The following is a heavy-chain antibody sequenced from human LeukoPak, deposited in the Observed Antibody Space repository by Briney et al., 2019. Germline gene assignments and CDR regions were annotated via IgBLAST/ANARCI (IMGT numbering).Heavy chain of an antibody. CDR2: IYYSGST. D-gene: IGHD3-3*01. CDR3: ATRITIFGVVTEY. V-gene: IGHV4-39*07. CDR1: GGSISSSSYY. J-gene: IGHJ4*02. Sequence: SETLSLTCTVSGGSISSSSYYWGWIRQPPGKGLEWIGSIYYSGSTYYNPSLKSRDTISVDTSKNQFSLKLSSVTAADTAVYYCATRITIFGVVTEYWGQGTLVTVSS.